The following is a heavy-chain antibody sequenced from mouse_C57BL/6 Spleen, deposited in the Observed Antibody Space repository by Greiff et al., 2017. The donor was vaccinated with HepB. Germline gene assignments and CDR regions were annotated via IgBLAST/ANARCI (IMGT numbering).Heavy chain of an antibody. J-gene: IGHJ2*01. CDR2: IDPSDSET. D-gene: IGHD3-2*02. V-gene: IGHV1-52*01. CDR3: ARFSSGYVYFDY. CDR1: GYTFTSYW. Sequence: QVQLQQPGAELVRPGSSVKLSCKASGYTFTSYWMHWVKQRPIQGLEWIGNIDPSDSETHYNQKFKDKATLTVDKSSSTAYMQLSSLTSEDSAVYYCARFSSGYVYFDYWGQGTTLTVSS.